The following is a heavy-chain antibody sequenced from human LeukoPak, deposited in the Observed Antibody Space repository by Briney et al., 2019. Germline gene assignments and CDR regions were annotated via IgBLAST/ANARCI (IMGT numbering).Heavy chain of an antibody. CDR1: GYTFTGYY. CDR3: ARASSSWSHSCFDP. D-gene: IGHD6-13*01. V-gene: IGHV1-2*02. CDR2: IDPNSGGR. Sequence: GGSVKVSCKTSGYTFTGYYIHWVRQAPGQGLEWMGWIDPNSGGRNFAQNFEGRVTMTKDRSLTTAYMELSSLTFDDTAVYYCARASSSWSHSCFDPWGQGTLVTVSS. J-gene: IGHJ5*02.